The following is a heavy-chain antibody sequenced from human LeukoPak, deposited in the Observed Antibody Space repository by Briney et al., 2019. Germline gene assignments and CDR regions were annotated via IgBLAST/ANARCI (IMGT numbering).Heavy chain of an antibody. CDR2: ISSSGTTI. Sequence: GGSLRPSCAASGFSFSTYSMTWVRQAPGKGLEWVSYISSSGTTIYYADSVKDRFTISRDNSKNTLYLQLNSLRAEDTAVYYCARDREERGYYYAMDVWGQGTTVAVPS. CDR3: ARDREERGYYYAMDV. D-gene: IGHD1-1*01. V-gene: IGHV3-48*01. CDR1: GFSFSTYS. J-gene: IGHJ6*02.